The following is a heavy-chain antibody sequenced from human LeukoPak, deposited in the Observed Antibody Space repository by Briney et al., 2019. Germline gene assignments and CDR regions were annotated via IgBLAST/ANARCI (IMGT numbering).Heavy chain of an antibody. V-gene: IGHV3-21*01. CDR1: GITFSAYT. Sequence: GGSLRLSCAASGITFSAYTMNWVRQAPGKGLEWVSSIGSSSSSIYYADSVKGRFTISRDNAKNSLYLQMNSLRAEDTAVYYCARRYNWNYDYWGQGALVTVSS. CDR3: ARRYNWNYDY. J-gene: IGHJ4*02. CDR2: IGSSSSSI. D-gene: IGHD1-7*01.